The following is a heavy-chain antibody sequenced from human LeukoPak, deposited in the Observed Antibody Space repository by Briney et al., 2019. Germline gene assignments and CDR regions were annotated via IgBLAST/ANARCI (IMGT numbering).Heavy chain of an antibody. J-gene: IGHJ4*02. CDR2: IRYDGSSK. D-gene: IGHD3-3*01. CDR1: GFTFSSDG. V-gene: IGHV3-30*02. CDR3: AEEGPYYEFWSGYSADY. Sequence: GGSLRLSCAASGFTFSSDGMRWVRQAPGKGLEWVAFIRYDGSSKYYADSVKGRFTISRENSKNTLYLQMNSLRAEETAVYYCAEEGPYYEFWSGYSADYWGQGTLVTVSS.